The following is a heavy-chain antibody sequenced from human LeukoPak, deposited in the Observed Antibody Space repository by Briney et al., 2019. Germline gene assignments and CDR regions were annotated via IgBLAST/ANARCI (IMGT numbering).Heavy chain of an antibody. D-gene: IGHD2-2*02. CDR2: ISYDGSNK. CDR3: ARVSCSSTSCYMANWFDP. Sequence: GRSLRLSCAASGFTFSSYGMHWVRQAPGKGLEWVAVISYDGSNKYYADSVKGRFTISRDNAKNSLYLQMNSLRVEDTALYHCARVSCSSTSCYMANWFDPWGQGTLVTVSS. CDR1: GFTFSSYG. J-gene: IGHJ5*02. V-gene: IGHV3-30*03.